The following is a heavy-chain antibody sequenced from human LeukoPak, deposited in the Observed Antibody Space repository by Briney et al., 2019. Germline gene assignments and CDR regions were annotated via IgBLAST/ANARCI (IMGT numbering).Heavy chain of an antibody. D-gene: IGHD7-27*01. J-gene: IGHJ2*01. Sequence: GASVKVSCKASGYTLTSYGISWVRQAPGQGLEWMGWISAYNGNTNYAQKFQGRVTITRNTSISTAYMELSSLRSEDTAVYYCARGGRNWGSYWYFDLWGRGTLVTVSS. CDR1: GYTLTSYG. V-gene: IGHV1-18*01. CDR2: ISAYNGNT. CDR3: ARGGRNWGSYWYFDL.